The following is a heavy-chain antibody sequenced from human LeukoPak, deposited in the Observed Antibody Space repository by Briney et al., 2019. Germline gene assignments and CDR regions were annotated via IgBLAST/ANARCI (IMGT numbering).Heavy chain of an antibody. J-gene: IGHJ4*02. CDR1: GFTFDDYA. CDR3: AKENVEMAFDY. D-gene: IGHD5-24*01. V-gene: IGHV3-9*03. Sequence: PGGSLRLSCAASGFTFDDYAMHWVRQAPGKGLEWVSGISWNSGSIGYADSVKDRFTISRDNAKNSLYLQMNSLRAEDMALYYCAKENVEMAFDYWGQGTLVTVSS. CDR2: ISWNSGSI.